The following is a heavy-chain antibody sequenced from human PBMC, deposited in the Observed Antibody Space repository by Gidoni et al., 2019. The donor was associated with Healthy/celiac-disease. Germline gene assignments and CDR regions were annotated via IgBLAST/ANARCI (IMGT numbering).Heavy chain of an antibody. J-gene: IGHJ4*02. CDR1: GFTFSTAW. Sequence: EVQLVESGGGLVKPGGSLRLSCAASGFTFSTAWMNWVRQAPGKGLEWVGRMKSKTDGGKTDYAAPVKGRFTISRDDSKNTLYLQMNSLKTEDTAVYYCTTDMVVVITTFYDYWGQGTLVTVSS. CDR2: MKSKTDGGKT. V-gene: IGHV3-15*07. D-gene: IGHD3-22*01. CDR3: TTDMVVVITTFYDY.